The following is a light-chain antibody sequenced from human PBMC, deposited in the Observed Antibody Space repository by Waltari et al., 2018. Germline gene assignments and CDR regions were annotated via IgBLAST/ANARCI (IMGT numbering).Light chain of an antibody. J-gene: IGLJ3*02. V-gene: IGLV6-57*04. CDR1: GGSIVNNY. CDR3: ESYTSSAV. Sequence: NFLLTQPHSVSESPGTTVIISCTRSGGSIVNNYVQWYQHRPGRAPSLVVDGDDQRPSEVPDRFSDSLDSSSNSASLTISGLKTGGEADDYCESYTSSAVFSGGAKLTV. CDR2: GDD.